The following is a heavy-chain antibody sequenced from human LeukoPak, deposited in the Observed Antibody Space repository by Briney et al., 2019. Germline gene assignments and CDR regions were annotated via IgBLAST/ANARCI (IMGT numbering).Heavy chain of an antibody. V-gene: IGHV3-33*01. CDR1: GFSFSRYG. CDR3: VRGEEQWGNFDY. Sequence: GRSLRLSCVASGFSFSRYGMHWVRQVPGKGLKWVAFIWYDGSNKYYADSVKGRFSISRDNSKNTVYLQMNSLRVEDTAVYYCVRGEEQWGNFDYWGQGNLVTVSS. D-gene: IGHD6-19*01. J-gene: IGHJ4*02. CDR2: IWYDGSNK.